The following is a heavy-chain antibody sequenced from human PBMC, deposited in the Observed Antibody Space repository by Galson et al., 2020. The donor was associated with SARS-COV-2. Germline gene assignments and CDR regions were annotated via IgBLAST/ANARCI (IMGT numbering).Heavy chain of an antibody. CDR1: GFTFSSCA. CDR3: AKEVGSAYGFDYFDY. CDR2: ITAHADST. D-gene: IGHD3-22*01. V-gene: IGHV3-23*01. J-gene: IGHJ4*02. Sequence: GGSLRLSCAASGFTFSSCAMSWVRQAPGKGLEWVSLITAHADSTYNADSVKGRFTISRDNSKNTLYLQMSSLRAEDTALYYCAKEVGSAYGFDYFDYWGQGNLVTVSS.